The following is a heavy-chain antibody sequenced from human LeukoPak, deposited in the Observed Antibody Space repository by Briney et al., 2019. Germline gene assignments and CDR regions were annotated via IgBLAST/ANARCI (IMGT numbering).Heavy chain of an antibody. V-gene: IGHV4-61*02. J-gene: IGHJ6*03. Sequence: SETLSLTCTVSGGSISRGSYYWSWIRQPAGKGLEWIGRIYTSGSTNYNPSLKSRVTISVDTSKNQFSLKLSSVTAADTAVHYCARYDYSNYVYYMDVWGKGTTVTVSS. CDR3: ARYDYSNYVYYMDV. CDR1: GGSISRGSYY. D-gene: IGHD4-11*01. CDR2: IYTSGST.